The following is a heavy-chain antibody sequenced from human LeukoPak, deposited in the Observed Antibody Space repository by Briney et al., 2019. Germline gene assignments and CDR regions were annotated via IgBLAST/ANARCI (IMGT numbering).Heavy chain of an antibody. CDR2: ISSSSSYT. D-gene: IGHD6-19*01. CDR3: ARGGRYSSGWYGAAQFVY. J-gene: IGHJ4*02. CDR1: GFTFSDYY. Sequence: GSLRLSFAASGFTFSDYYMSWIRQAPGKGLEWVSYISSSSSYTNYADSVKGRFTISRDNAKNSLYLQMNSLRAEDTAVYYCARGGRYSSGWYGAAQFVYWGQGTLVTVSS. V-gene: IGHV3-11*06.